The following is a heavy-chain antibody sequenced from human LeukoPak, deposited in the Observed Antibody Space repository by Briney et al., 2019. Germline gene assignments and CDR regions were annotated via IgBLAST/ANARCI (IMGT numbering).Heavy chain of an antibody. CDR2: MNPNSGNT. CDR1: GYTFTSYD. J-gene: IGHJ3*02. Sequence: GASVKVSCKASGYTFTSYDINWVRQATGQGLEWMGWMNPNSGNTGYAQKFQGRVTITRNTSISTAYMELSSLRSEDTAVYYCARERWLQSGDNDAFDIWGQGTMVTVSS. V-gene: IGHV1-8*03. D-gene: IGHD5-24*01. CDR3: ARERWLQSGDNDAFDI.